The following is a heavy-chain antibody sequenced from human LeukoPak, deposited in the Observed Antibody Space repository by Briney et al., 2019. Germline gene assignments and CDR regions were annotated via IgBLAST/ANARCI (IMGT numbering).Heavy chain of an antibody. CDR1: GGSISSYY. D-gene: IGHD3-16*01. Sequence: SETLSLTCTVSGGSISSYYWSWIRQPPGKGLEWIGYIYYSGSTNYNPSLKSRVTISVDTSKNQFSLKLSSVTAADTAVYYCARRYYDYVWGSFLDYWGQGTLVTVSS. CDR2: IYYSGST. J-gene: IGHJ4*02. CDR3: ARRYYDYVWGSFLDY. V-gene: IGHV4-59*08.